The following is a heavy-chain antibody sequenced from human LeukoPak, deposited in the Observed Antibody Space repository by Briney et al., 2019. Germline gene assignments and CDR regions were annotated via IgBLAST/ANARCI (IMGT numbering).Heavy chain of an antibody. D-gene: IGHD5/OR15-5a*01. CDR3: AILVQKASGLYDYYYFMDV. CDR1: GGSVRGYY. J-gene: IGHJ6*04. CDR2: IYYSGST. V-gene: IGHV4-59*08. Sequence: SETLSLTCTVSGGSVRGYYWTWIRQAPGTGMEFVAYIYYSGSTNSNSSLKSRVSTSPDTSTNQFSLSLTPVTATDTATYYCAILVQKASGLYDYYYFMDVWGSGTPVTVSS.